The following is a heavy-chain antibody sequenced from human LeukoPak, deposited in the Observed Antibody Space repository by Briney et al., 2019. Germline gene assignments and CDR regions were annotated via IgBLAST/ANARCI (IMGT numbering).Heavy chain of an antibody. D-gene: IGHD4-17*01. V-gene: IGHV3-33*01. CDR2: IWYDGSNK. CDR3: ARDTRMRATVTTYHYGMDV. J-gene: IGHJ6*02. CDR1: GFTFSSYV. Sequence: PGRSLRLSCAASGFTFSSYVMHWVRQAPGKGLEWVAVIWYDGSNKYYADSVKGRFTISRDNAKNSLYLQMNSLRAEDTAVYYCARDTRMRATVTTYHYGMDVWGQGTTVTVSS.